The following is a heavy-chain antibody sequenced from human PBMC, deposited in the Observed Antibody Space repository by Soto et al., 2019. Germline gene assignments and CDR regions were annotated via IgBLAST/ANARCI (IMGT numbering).Heavy chain of an antibody. Sequence: PGGSLRLSCAASGFTFSSYSMNWVRQAPGKGLEWVSYISSSSSTIYYADSVKGRFAISRDNAKNSLYLQMNSLRDEDTAVYYCARDSYYYDSSGYWYDAFDIWGQGTTVTVSS. CDR2: ISSSSSTI. J-gene: IGHJ3*02. CDR3: ARDSYYYDSSGYWYDAFDI. CDR1: GFTFSSYS. V-gene: IGHV3-48*02. D-gene: IGHD3-22*01.